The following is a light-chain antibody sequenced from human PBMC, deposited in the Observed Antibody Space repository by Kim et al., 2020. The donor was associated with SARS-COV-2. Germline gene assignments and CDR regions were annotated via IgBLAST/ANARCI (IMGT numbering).Light chain of an antibody. CDR1: QGVSSSD. J-gene: IGKJ5*01. CDR2: GTS. Sequence: SPRERATLSCRASQGVSSSDLAWYQQKDGQAPSVLVYGTSIRATGIPDRISGSGSGTDFTLTISRLEPEDSGVFYCQHYAAALITFGQGTRLEIK. V-gene: IGKV3-20*01. CDR3: QHYAAALIT.